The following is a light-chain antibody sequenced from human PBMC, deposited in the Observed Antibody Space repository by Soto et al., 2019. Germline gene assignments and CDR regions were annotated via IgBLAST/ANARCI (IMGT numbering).Light chain of an antibody. CDR2: GAS. J-gene: IGKJ1*01. CDR3: QQYNRYPRT. CDR1: QGISTW. V-gene: IGKV1D-16*01. Sequence: DIQMTQFPSSVSAPVGDRVNITCRASQGISTWLAWYQQKPERAPKSLIYGASRLQSGVPPRFSGSGSETDFTLTISSLQPEDFATYYCQQYNRYPRTFGQGTKVEIK.